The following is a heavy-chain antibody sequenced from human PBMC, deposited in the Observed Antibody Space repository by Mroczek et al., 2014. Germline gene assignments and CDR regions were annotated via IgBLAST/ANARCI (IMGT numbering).Heavy chain of an antibody. CDR3: AREATHSDSQTQAFDY. Sequence: QVQLQQWGPGLVKPSQTLPLTCTVSGGSISTGGYYWSWIRQHPEKGLEWIASIYYSGRTYYNPSLKSRITISLDISKNQFSLKVNSVTAADTAIYYCAREATHSDSQTQAFDYWGQGTLVTVSS. CDR2: IYYSGRT. D-gene: IGHD3-16*01. V-gene: IGHV4-31*03. CDR1: GGSISTGGYY. J-gene: IGHJ4*02.